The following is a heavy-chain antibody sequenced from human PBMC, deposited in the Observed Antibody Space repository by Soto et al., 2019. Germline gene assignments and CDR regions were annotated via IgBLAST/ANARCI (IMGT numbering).Heavy chain of an antibody. Sequence: SDTLSLTCTVSGGSISSGGYYWSWIRQHPGKGLEWIGYIYYSGSTYYNPSLKGRVTISVDTSKNQFSLKLSSVTAADTAVYYCARVGGINWFDPWGQGTLVTVSS. D-gene: IGHD3-16*01. CDR1: GGSISSGGYY. CDR2: IYYSGST. V-gene: IGHV4-31*03. CDR3: ARVGGINWFDP. J-gene: IGHJ5*02.